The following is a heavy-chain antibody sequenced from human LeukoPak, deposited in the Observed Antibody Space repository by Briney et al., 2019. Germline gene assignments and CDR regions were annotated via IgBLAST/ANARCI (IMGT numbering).Heavy chain of an antibody. CDR1: GGSFSGYY. J-gene: IGHJ6*03. D-gene: IGHD3-10*01. V-gene: IGHV4-34*01. Sequence: SETLSLTCAVYGGSFSGYYWSWIRQPPGKGLEWIGEINHSGSTNYNPSLKSRVTISVDTSKNQFSLKLSSVTAADTAVYYCARRITMVRGAHGAYYYYYYMDVWGKGTTVTISS. CDR3: ARRITMVRGAHGAYYYYYYMDV. CDR2: INHSGST.